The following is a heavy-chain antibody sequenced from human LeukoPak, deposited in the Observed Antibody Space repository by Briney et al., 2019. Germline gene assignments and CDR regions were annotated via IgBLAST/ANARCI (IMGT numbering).Heavy chain of an antibody. V-gene: IGHV3-30*02. Sequence: GGSLRLSCAASGFTFSSYGMHWVRQAPGKGLEWVAFIRHDGSNKYYADSVKGRFTISRDNSKNTLYLQMNSLRAEDTAVYYCAKGYCSSTTCCVDYWGQGTLVTVSS. CDR2: IRHDGSNK. J-gene: IGHJ4*02. CDR1: GFTFSSYG. D-gene: IGHD2-2*01. CDR3: AKGYCSSTTCCVDY.